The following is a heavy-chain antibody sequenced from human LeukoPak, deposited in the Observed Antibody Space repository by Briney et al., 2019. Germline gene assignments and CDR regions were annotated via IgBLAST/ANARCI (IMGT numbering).Heavy chain of an antibody. CDR2: ISSCGSTI. CDR3: AREGFTLDY. J-gene: IGHJ4*02. V-gene: IGHV3-48*03. Sequence: GGSLRLSCAASGFTFSSYEMNWVRQAPGKGLEWVSYISSCGSTIYYADSVKGRFTISRDNAKNSLYLQMNSLRAEDTAVYYCAREGFTLDYWGQGTLVTVSS. CDR1: GFTFSSYE.